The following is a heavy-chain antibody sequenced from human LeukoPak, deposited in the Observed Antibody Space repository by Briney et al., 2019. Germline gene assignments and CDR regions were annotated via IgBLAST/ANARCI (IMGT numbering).Heavy chain of an antibody. V-gene: IGHV1-2*02. D-gene: IGHD2-2*01. Sequence: ASVKVSCKASGYTFTGYYMHWVRQAPGQGLEWMGWINPNSGGTNYAQKFQGRVTMTRDTSISTAYMELSRLRSDDTAVYYCARIRRDQVLPMYYFDYWGQGTLVTVSS. CDR2: INPNSGGT. CDR3: ARIRRDQVLPMYYFDY. CDR1: GYTFTGYY. J-gene: IGHJ4*02.